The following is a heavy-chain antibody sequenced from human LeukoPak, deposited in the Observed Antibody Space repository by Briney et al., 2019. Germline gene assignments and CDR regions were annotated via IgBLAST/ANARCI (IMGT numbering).Heavy chain of an antibody. V-gene: IGHV1-18*01. J-gene: IGHJ6*03. CDR3: ARDIRAVTTIYYYYYMDV. Sequence: GASVKVSCKASGYTFTSYGISWVRQAPGQGLEWMGWISGYNGNTNYAQKLQGRVTMTTDTSTSTAYMELRSLRSDDTAVYYCARDIRAVTTIYYYYYMDVWGKGTTVTVSS. CDR2: ISGYNGNT. D-gene: IGHD4-17*01. CDR1: GYTFTSYG.